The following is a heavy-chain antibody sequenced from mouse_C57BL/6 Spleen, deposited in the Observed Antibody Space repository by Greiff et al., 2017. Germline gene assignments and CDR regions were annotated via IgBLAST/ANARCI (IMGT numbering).Heavy chain of an antibody. Sequence: QLQESGPELVKPGASVKISCKASGYSFTDYNMNWVKQSNGTSLEWIGVINPNYGTTSYNQKFKGKATLTVDQSSSTAYMQLNSLTSEDSAVYYCARVVITTVVATDYAMDYWGQGTSVTVSS. CDR2: INPNYGTT. CDR1: GYSFTDYN. CDR3: ARVVITTVVATDYAMDY. D-gene: IGHD1-1*01. J-gene: IGHJ4*01. V-gene: IGHV1-39*01.